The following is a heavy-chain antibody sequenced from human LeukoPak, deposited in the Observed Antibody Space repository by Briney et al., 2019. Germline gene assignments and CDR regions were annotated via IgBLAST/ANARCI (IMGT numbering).Heavy chain of an antibody. J-gene: IGHJ3*02. V-gene: IGHV5-51*01. CDR3: ATYQAIVVVPAPMHAFDI. CDR1: GYTFTTYW. Sequence: HGESLKISCKGSGYTFTTYWIGWVRQMPGKGLEWVGIIYPGDSDPRYSPSFQGQVTISADKSISTAYLQWSSLKASDTAMYYCATYQAIVVVPAPMHAFDIWGQGTMVTVSS. CDR2: IYPGDSDP. D-gene: IGHD2-2*01.